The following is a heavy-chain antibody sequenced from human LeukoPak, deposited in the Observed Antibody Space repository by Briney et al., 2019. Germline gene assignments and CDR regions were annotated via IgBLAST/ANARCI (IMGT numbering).Heavy chain of an antibody. CDR3: ARVIAARRMNWFDP. J-gene: IGHJ5*02. CDR1: GFTFSSYS. CDR2: ISSSSSYI. V-gene: IGHV3-21*01. D-gene: IGHD6-6*01. Sequence: GGSLRLSCAASGFTFSSYSMNWVRQAPGKGLEWVSSISSSSSYIYYADSVKGRFTISRDNAKNSLYLQMNSLRAEDTAVYYCARVIAARRMNWFDPWGQGTLVTVSS.